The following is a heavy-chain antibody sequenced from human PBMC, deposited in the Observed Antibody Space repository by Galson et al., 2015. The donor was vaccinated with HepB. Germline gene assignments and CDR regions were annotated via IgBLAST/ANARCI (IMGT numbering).Heavy chain of an antibody. CDR2: VSGSGGVT. J-gene: IGHJ4*02. D-gene: IGHD2-15*01. CDR1: GFTFSTYA. V-gene: IGHV3-23*01. CDR3: AKGEHCSSTSCYCSGGSCYSPGDY. Sequence: SLRLSCAASGFTFSTYAMSWVRQAPGKGLEWVSGVSGSGGVTYYADSVKGRFTISRDNSKNTLYLQMNSQRAEDTAVYYCAKGEHCSSTSCYCSGGSCYSPGDYWGQGTLVTVSS.